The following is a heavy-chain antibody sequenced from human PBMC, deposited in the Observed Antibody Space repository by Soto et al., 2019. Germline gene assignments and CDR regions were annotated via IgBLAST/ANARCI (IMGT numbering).Heavy chain of an antibody. CDR2: FDPEDGET. J-gene: IGHJ4*02. CDR1: GYTLTELS. CDR3: ARGSHYDFWSGYYGMDY. Sequence: ASVKVSCKVSGYTLTELSMHWVRQAPGKGLEWMGGFDPEDGETIYAQKFQGRVTMTEDTSTDTAYMELSSLRSEDTAVYYCARGSHYDFWSGYYGMDYWGQGTLVTVSS. V-gene: IGHV1-24*01. D-gene: IGHD3-3*01.